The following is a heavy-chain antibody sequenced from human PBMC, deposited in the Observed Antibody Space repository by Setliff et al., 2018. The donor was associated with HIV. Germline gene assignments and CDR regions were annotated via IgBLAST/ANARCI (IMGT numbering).Heavy chain of an antibody. CDR3: ARQAWHYDRDGYFIDY. CDR2: IYASGT. Sequence: PSETLSLTCSVSGVSISSYYWSWIRQPPGKGLEWIASIYASGTTYNPSLKSRVSVSMDMSRNQFSVKLNSATAADTAVYYCARQAWHYDRDGYFIDYWGQGKLVTVSS. J-gene: IGHJ4*02. D-gene: IGHD3-22*01. V-gene: IGHV4-59*08. CDR1: GVSISSYY.